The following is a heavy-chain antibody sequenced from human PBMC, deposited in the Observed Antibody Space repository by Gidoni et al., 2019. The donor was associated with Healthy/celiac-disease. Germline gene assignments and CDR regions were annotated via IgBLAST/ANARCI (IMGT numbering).Heavy chain of an antibody. V-gene: IGHV3-30*18. J-gene: IGHJ4*02. D-gene: IGHD6-19*01. CDR1: GFTFSSYG. CDR2: ISYDGSNK. CDR3: AKEGHRDRGYSSGWYTYYFDY. Sequence: QVQLVESGGGVVQPGRSLRLSCAASGFTFSSYGMHWVRQAPGKGLEWVAFISYDGSNKYYADSVKGRFTISRDNSKNTLYLQMNSLRAEDTAVYYCAKEGHRDRGYSSGWYTYYFDYWGQGTLVTVSS.